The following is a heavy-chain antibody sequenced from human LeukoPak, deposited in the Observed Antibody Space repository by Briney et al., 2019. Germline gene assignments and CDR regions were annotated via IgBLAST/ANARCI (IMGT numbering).Heavy chain of an antibody. J-gene: IGHJ5*02. D-gene: IGHD4-11*01. V-gene: IGHV4-30-2*01. CDR1: GGSISSGGYS. CDR2: IYHSGST. Sequence: SETLSLTCAVSGGSISSGGYSWSWIRQPPGKGLEWIGYIYHSGSTYYNPSLKSRVTISVDRSKNQFSLKLSSVTAADTAVYYCARVRAGNYRPSWFDPWGQGTLVTVSS. CDR3: ARVRAGNYRPSWFDP.